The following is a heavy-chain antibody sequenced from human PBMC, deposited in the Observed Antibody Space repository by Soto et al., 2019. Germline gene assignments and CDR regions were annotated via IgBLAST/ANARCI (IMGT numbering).Heavy chain of an antibody. D-gene: IGHD6-13*01. CDR2: IIPILGIA. J-gene: IGHJ5*02. Sequence: QVQLVQSGAEVKKPGSSVKVSCKASGGTFSSYTISWVRQAPGQGLEWMGRIIPILGIANYAQKFQGRVTITADKSTSTAYMELSSLRSEDTAVYYCARDRSEPGIAPNWFDPWGQGTLVTVSS. V-gene: IGHV1-69*08. CDR1: GGTFSSYT. CDR3: ARDRSEPGIAPNWFDP.